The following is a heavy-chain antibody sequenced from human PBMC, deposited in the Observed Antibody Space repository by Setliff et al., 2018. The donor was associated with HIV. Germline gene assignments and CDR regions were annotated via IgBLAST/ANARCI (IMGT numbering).Heavy chain of an antibody. CDR1: GYTFTTYD. V-gene: IGHV1-8*02. Sequence: ASVKVSCKASGYTFTTYDINWVRQAAGQGLEWMGWMNPNSGNTGYAQRFQGRLTMTRNTSISTAYVELNSLMPEDTAVYFCAIRREVVVATTRRGLDIWGQGTMVTVSS. CDR2: MNPNSGNT. CDR3: AIRREVVVATTRRGLDI. D-gene: IGHD2-15*01. J-gene: IGHJ3*02.